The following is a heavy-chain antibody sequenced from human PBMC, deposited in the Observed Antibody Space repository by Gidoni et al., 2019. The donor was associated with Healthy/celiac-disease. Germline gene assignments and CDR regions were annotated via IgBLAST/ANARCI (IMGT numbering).Heavy chain of an antibody. J-gene: IGHJ3*02. V-gene: IGHV3-23*01. D-gene: IGHD6-13*01. CDR3: AKRGGNQQLGNDAFDI. CDR1: GFTFSSYA. Sequence: EVQLLESGGGLVQPGGSLRLSCAASGFTFSSYAMSWVRQAPGKGREWVSAISGSGGSTYYADSVKGRFTISRDNSKNTLYLQMNSLRAEDTAVYYCAKRGGNQQLGNDAFDIWGQGTMVTVSS. CDR2: ISGSGGST.